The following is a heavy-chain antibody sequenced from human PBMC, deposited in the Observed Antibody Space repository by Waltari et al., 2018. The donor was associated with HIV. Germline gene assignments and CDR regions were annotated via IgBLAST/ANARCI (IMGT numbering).Heavy chain of an antibody. CDR2: IYYSGST. V-gene: IGHV4-59*01. CDR1: GGPISSYY. CDR3: ARANYDSSGYYYLNYFDY. J-gene: IGHJ4*02. Sequence: QVKLQESGPGLVKPSETLSPTCTVPGGPISSYYCSWIRQPPGQGLEWIGYIYYSGSTNYSPSLKSRVTISVDTSKNQFSLKLSSVTAADTAVYYCARANYDSSGYYYLNYFDYWGQGTLVTVSS. D-gene: IGHD3-22*01.